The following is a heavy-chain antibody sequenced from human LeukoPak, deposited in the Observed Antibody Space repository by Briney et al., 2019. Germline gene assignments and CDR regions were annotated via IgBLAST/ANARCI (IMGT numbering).Heavy chain of an antibody. V-gene: IGHV3-7*01. CDR3: ARSFMYYYDSSGRPEHFDY. CDR1: GFTFRNHW. Sequence: GGSLRLSCAASGFTFRNHWMTWVRQAPGKGLEWVANINQRGSEIYYVDSVRGRFTISRDNAKNSLYLQMNSLRAEDTAVYYCARSFMYYYDSSGRPEHFDYWGQGTLVTVSS. D-gene: IGHD3-22*01. CDR2: INQRGSEI. J-gene: IGHJ4*02.